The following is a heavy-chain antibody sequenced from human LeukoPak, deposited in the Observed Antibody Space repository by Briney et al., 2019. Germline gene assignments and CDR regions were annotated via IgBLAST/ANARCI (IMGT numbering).Heavy chain of an antibody. D-gene: IGHD3-22*01. CDR1: GFTFSSYA. V-gene: IGHV3-23*01. J-gene: IGHJ3*02. CDR2: ISGSGSST. Sequence: GGSLRLSCAASGFTFSSYAMSWVRQAPGKGLEWVSAISGSGSSTYYADSVKGRFTISRDNSKNTLYLQMNSLRAEDTAVYYCANPYDSSGYYYVWHAFDIWGQGTMVTVSS. CDR3: ANPYDSSGYYYVWHAFDI.